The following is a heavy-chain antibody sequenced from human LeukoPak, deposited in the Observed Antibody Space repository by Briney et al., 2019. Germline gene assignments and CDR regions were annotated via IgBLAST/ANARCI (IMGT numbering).Heavy chain of an antibody. J-gene: IGHJ3*02. Sequence: PGGSLRLSCAASGFTFRSYGMHWVRQAPGKGLEWVAVIWYDGSNKYYADSVKGRFTISRDNSKNTLYLQMNSLSAEDTAVYYCARDPYGSGSTSFDIWGQGTMVTVSS. V-gene: IGHV3-33*01. CDR3: ARDPYGSGSTSFDI. CDR1: GFTFRSYG. CDR2: IWYDGSNK. D-gene: IGHD3-10*01.